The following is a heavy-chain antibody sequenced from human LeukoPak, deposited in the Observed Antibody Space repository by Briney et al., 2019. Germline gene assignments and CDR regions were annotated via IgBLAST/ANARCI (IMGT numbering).Heavy chain of an antibody. Sequence: GESLKISCKGSGFTFTSYWIAWVRQMPGKGLEYMGIIYPTDSDTRYSPSFQGQVTISADRSISTAYLQWNTVKASDTAMYYCARGVNRANDFWGQGTLVTVSS. J-gene: IGHJ4*02. CDR2: IYPTDSDT. V-gene: IGHV5-51*01. D-gene: IGHD2-21*01. CDR3: ARGVNRANDF. CDR1: GFTFTSYW.